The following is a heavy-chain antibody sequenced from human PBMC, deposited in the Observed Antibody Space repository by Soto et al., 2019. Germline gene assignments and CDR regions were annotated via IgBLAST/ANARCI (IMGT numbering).Heavy chain of an antibody. J-gene: IGHJ4*02. V-gene: IGHV3-23*01. CDR1: GFTFSSYA. Sequence: PGGSLRLSCAASGFTFSSYAMSWVRQAPGKGLEWVSAISGSGGSTYYADSVKGRFTISRDNSKNTLYLQMNSLRAEDTAVYYCAKGLGGGYERAYYFDYWGQGTLVTVSS. CDR3: AKGLGGGYERAYYFDY. CDR2: ISGSGGST. D-gene: IGHD5-12*01.